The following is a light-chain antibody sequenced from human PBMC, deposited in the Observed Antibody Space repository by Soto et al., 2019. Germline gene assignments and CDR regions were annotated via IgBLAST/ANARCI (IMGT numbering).Light chain of an antibody. J-gene: IGLJ2*01. Sequence: QSVLTQPASVSGSPGQSITISCTGTSSDVGSYNLVSWYQQHPDKAPKLMIYEGSKRPSGVSNRFSGSKSGNTASLTIYGLQAEDEADYYCCSYAGSSTLVFGGGTKVTVL. CDR2: EGS. V-gene: IGLV2-23*01. CDR1: SSDVGSYNL. CDR3: CSYAGSSTLV.